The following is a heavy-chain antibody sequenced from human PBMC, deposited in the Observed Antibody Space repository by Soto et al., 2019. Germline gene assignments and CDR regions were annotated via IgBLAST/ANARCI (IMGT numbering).Heavy chain of an antibody. V-gene: IGHV3-30*03. CDR2: TLYDGSNT. Sequence: QVQLVESGGGVVQPGTSLRLSCVGSGFTFRSFVIHWVRQAPGKGLEWVALTLYDGSNTYYGDSVKGRFTISRDNSKNTVDLQMDSLRVEDTALYYCARWGTTGGLDFWGQGTLVSVSS. CDR3: ARWGTTGGLDF. D-gene: IGHD3-16*01. J-gene: IGHJ4*02. CDR1: GFTFRSFV.